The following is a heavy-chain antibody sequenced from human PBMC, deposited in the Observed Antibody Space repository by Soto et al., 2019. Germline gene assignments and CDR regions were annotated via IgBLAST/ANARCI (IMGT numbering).Heavy chain of an antibody. CDR2: ISSSSSTI. Sequence: PGGSLRLSCEASVFIFSSYWMTWVRQAPGKGLEWVSYISSSSSTIYYADSVKGRFTISRDNAKNSLYLQMNSLRAEDTALYYCARDAVYDFWSGYYTGSGYYYMDVWGKGTTVTVSS. J-gene: IGHJ6*03. CDR3: ARDAVYDFWSGYYTGSGYYYMDV. V-gene: IGHV3-48*01. CDR1: VFIFSSYW. D-gene: IGHD3-3*01.